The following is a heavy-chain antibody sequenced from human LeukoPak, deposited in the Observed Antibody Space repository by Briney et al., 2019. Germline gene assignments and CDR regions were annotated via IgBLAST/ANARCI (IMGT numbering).Heavy chain of an antibody. V-gene: IGHV3-30-3*01. CDR1: GFTFSSYA. J-gene: IGHJ2*01. CDR2: ISYDGSNK. CDR3: ARTPTTVDRKVGWYFDL. Sequence: GRSLRLSCAASGFTFSSYAMHWVRQAPGKGLEWVAVISYDGSNKYYADSVKGRFTISRDNSKNTLYLQMNSLRAEDTAVYYCARTPTTVDRKVGWYFDLWGRGTLVTVSS. D-gene: IGHD4-23*01.